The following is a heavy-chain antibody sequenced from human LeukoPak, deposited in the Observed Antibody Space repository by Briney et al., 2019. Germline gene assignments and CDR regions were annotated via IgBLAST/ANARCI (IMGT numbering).Heavy chain of an antibody. J-gene: IGHJ3*02. Sequence: GGSLRLSCAASGFTVSSNYMTWVRQAPGKGLEWVSVLYSCSSTYYADSVKGRFTISRDNSKNTLYLQMNSLRAEDTAVYYCAKDNYDSSASTDPDAFDIWGQGTMVTVSS. CDR2: LYSCSST. V-gene: IGHV3-66*03. D-gene: IGHD3-22*01. CDR1: GFTVSSNY. CDR3: AKDNYDSSASTDPDAFDI.